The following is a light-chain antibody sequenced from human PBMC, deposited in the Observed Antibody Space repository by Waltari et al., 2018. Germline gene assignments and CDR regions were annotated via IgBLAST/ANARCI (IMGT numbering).Light chain of an antibody. Sequence: EIVLTQSPGTLSSSPGERATTSCRASQSVSRTLAWYQQKPGQAPRLLIYDASSRATGIPDRFSGSGSGTDFSLTISRLEPEDFAVYYCQKYGSLPATFGQGTKVEIK. J-gene: IGKJ1*01. CDR2: DAS. V-gene: IGKV3-20*01. CDR3: QKYGSLPAT. CDR1: QSVSRT.